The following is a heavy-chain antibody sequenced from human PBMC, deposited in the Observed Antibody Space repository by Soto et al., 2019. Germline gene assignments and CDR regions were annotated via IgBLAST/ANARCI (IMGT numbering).Heavy chain of an antibody. J-gene: IGHJ4*02. CDR3: AKLTIFGVVIISPIFDY. CDR1: GFTFSSYA. Sequence: EVQLLESGGGLVQPGGSLRLSCAASGFTFSSYAMSWVRQAPGKRLEWVSAISGSGGSTYYADSVKGRFTISRDNSKNTLYLQMNSLRAEDTAVYYCAKLTIFGVVIISPIFDYWGQGTLVTVSS. CDR2: ISGSGGST. D-gene: IGHD3-3*01. V-gene: IGHV3-23*01.